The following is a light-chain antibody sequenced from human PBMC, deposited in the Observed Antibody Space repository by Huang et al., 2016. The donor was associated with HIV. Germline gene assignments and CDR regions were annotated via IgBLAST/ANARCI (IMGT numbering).Light chain of an antibody. CDR3: QQYHYWPPVT. J-gene: IGKJ5*01. Sequence: EIVMTQSPATLSVSPGERVTLSCRASQSVTNNLAWYQQKPGQAPRLLIYGASSRATASPARFSGSGSETEFTLTISSLQSEDFGVYYCQQYHYWPPVTFGQGTRLEIK. CDR2: GAS. CDR1: QSVTNN. V-gene: IGKV3-15*01.